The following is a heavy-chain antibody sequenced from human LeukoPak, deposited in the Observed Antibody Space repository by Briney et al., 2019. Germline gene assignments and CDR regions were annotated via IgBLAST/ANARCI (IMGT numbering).Heavy chain of an antibody. J-gene: IGHJ5*02. Sequence: ASVTVSFTCSVYTLTELSIDWVRQAPGKGKGWMGGLDLEYGETDYTQKFQGRGTITEETSTDTTSMHLSSLTSEDTAVYYCATFTRGGSGNIRPYNWLDPWGQGTLVTVSS. D-gene: IGHD3-10*01. V-gene: IGHV1-24*01. CDR2: LDLEYGET. CDR3: ATFTRGGSGNIRPYNWLDP. CDR1: VYTLTELS.